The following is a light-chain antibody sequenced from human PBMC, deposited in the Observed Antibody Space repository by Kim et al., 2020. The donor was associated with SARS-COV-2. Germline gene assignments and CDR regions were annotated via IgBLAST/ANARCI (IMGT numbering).Light chain of an antibody. V-gene: IGLV1-40*01. CDR2: GNS. CDR3: QSYDSSLSVV. Sequence: QSVLTQPPSVSGAPGQRVTISCTGSSSNIGAGYDVHWYQQLPGTAPKLLIYGNSNRPSGVPDRFSGSKSGTSASLAITGLQAEDEAVYYCQSYDSSLSVVFGGGTQLTVL. CDR1: SSNIGAGYD. J-gene: IGLJ2*01.